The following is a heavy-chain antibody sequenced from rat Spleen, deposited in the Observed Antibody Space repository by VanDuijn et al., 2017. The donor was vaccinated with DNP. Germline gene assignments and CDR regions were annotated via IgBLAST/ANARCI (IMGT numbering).Heavy chain of an antibody. CDR2: IYTGSGGT. CDR3: ARSWVGVRGIWFAY. D-gene: IGHD4-3*01. J-gene: IGHJ3*01. Sequence: QVQLQQSGAELAKPGSSVKISCEASGYTSTTYYIGWIKQTTGQGLEYIGYIYTGSGGTNYNEKFRGKATLTVDKSSSTAFMQLSSLTPDDSAVYYCARSWVGVRGIWFAYWGQGTLVTVSS. CDR1: GYTSTTYY. V-gene: IGHV1-43*01.